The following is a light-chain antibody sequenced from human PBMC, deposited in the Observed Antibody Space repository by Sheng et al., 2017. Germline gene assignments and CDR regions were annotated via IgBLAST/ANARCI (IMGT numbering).Light chain of an antibody. CDR3: MQALQTPRT. CDR1: QSLLNSNGHTY. CDR2: LGS. J-gene: IGKJ2*01. Sequence: DIVMTQSPLSLPVTPGEPASISCRSSQSLLNSNGHTYLEWYLQKPGQSPQLLIYLGSNRASGVPDRFSGSGSGTDFTLKISRVEAEDVGVYYCMQALQTPRTFGQGTKLEIK. V-gene: IGKV2-28*01.